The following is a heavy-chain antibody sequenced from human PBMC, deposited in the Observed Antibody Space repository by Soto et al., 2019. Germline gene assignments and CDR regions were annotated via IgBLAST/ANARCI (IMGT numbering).Heavy chain of an antibody. V-gene: IGHV6-1*01. Sequence: SQTLSLTCAISGDSVSSNSVAWNWIRQSPSRGLEWLGRTFYRSKWYNDYAVSVKSRITINPETSKNQFSLQLNAVTPEDTAVYYCARAGTKMFGLVPHFDYCGQGTLLTVYS. CDR1: GDSVSSNSVA. J-gene: IGHJ4*02. CDR2: TFYRSKWYN. D-gene: IGHD3-3*01. CDR3: ARAGTKMFGLVPHFDY.